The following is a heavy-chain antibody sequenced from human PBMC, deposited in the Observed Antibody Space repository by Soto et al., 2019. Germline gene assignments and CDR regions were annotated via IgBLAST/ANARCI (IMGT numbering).Heavy chain of an antibody. D-gene: IGHD3-22*01. J-gene: IGHJ6*02. CDR2: IYYSGST. CDR1: GGSISSYY. Sequence: PSETLSLTCTVSGGSISSYYWSWIRQPPGKGLEWIGYIYYSGSTNYNPSLKSRVTISVDTSKNQFSLKLSSVTAADTAVYYCARDYYDSSGYYSPWAYYYGMDVWGQGTTVTVSS. CDR3: ARDYYDSSGYYSPWAYYYGMDV. V-gene: IGHV4-59*01.